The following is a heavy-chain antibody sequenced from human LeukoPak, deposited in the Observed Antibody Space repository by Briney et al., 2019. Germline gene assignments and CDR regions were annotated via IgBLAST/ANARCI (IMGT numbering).Heavy chain of an antibody. J-gene: IGHJ4*02. CDR3: AKETSITGAGDF. Sequence: GGSLRLSCAASGFTVSGDYMSWVRQAPGKGLEWVSVIYSGGSTYYADSVKGRFTISRDNARNSLYLQMNSLRAEDTAVYYCAKETSITGAGDFWGQGALVTVSS. V-gene: IGHV3-53*01. CDR1: GFTVSGDY. D-gene: IGHD1-20*01. CDR2: IYSGGST.